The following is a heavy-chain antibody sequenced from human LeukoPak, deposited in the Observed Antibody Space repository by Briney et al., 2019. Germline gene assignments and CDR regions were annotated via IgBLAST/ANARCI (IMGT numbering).Heavy chain of an antibody. Sequence: SETLSLTCTVSGGSISSSSAYRGWIRQPPGKGLEWIGSIYYSKNTYYNPSLKSRVTISADTSKNQFSLTLGSVSATDTAVYYCVSPRGFSYGYFDYWGQGTLVTVSS. CDR2: IYYSKNT. CDR1: GGSISSSSAY. J-gene: IGHJ4*02. V-gene: IGHV4-39*01. D-gene: IGHD5-18*01. CDR3: VSPRGFSYGYFDY.